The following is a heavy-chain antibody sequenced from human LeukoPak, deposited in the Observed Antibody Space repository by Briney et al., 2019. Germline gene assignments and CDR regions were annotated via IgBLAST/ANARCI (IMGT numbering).Heavy chain of an antibody. Sequence: SETLSLTCTVSGGSISSSSAYRGWIRQPPGKGLEWIGSIYYSKNTYYNPSLKSRVTISADTSKNQFSLTLGSVSATDTAVYYCVSPRGFSYGYFDYWGQGTLVTVSS. CDR2: IYYSKNT. CDR1: GGSISSSSAY. J-gene: IGHJ4*02. V-gene: IGHV4-39*01. D-gene: IGHD5-18*01. CDR3: VSPRGFSYGYFDY.